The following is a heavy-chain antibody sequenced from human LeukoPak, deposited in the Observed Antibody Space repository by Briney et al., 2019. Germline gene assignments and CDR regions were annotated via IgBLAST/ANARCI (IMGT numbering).Heavy chain of an antibody. Sequence: ASVKVSRKASGGTFSSYAISWVRQAPGQGLEWMGGIIPIFGTANYAQKFQGRVTITADKSTSTAYMELSSLRSEDTAVYYCARGFVGYQLLSYYYMDVWGEGTTVTVSS. J-gene: IGHJ6*03. CDR3: ARGFVGYQLLSYYYMDV. CDR1: GGTFSSYA. V-gene: IGHV1-69*06. D-gene: IGHD2-2*01. CDR2: IIPIFGTA.